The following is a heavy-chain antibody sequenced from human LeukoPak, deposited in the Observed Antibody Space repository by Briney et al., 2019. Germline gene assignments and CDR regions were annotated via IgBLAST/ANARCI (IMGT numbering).Heavy chain of an antibody. CDR2: IKQDGSEK. D-gene: IGHD4-23*01. Sequence: GGSLKLSCAASGFTFSSYWMSWVRQAPGKGLEWVANIKQDGSEKYYVDSVKGRFTISRDNAKNSLYLQMNSLKTEDTAVYYCTTVIMGTPKDDYWGQGTLVTVSS. V-gene: IGHV3-7*03. CDR3: TTVIMGTPKDDY. J-gene: IGHJ4*02. CDR1: GFTFSSYW.